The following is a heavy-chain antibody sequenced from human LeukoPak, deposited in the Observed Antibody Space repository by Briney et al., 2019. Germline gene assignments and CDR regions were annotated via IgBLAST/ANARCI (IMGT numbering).Heavy chain of an antibody. CDR1: GFTFSSYW. J-gene: IGHJ4*02. V-gene: IGHV3-7*03. CDR2: IKQDGSEK. CDR3: VKDVGDYYGSTGYYYGD. Sequence: GGSLRLSCAASGFTFSSYWMSWVRQAPGKGLEWVANIKQDGSEKYYVDSVKGRFIISRDNAKNSLYLQMNTLRPEDTALYYCVKDVGDYYGSTGYYYGDWGQGTLVTVSS. D-gene: IGHD3-22*01.